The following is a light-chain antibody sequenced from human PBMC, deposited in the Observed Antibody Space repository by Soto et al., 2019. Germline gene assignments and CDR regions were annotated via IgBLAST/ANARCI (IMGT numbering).Light chain of an antibody. CDR1: QSVSSSY. CDR3: QQYGNSPRWT. CDR2: GAS. Sequence: LTESPVTLSLSNGERATLSCRTSQSVSSSYLAWYQQRPGQAPRLLIYGASSRATGIPDRFSGSGSGTDFTLTISRLEPEDFAVYYCQQYGNSPRWTFGQGSMV. J-gene: IGKJ1*01. V-gene: IGKV3-20*01.